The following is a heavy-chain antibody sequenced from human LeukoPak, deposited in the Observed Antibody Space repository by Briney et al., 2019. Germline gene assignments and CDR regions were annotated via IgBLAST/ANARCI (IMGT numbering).Heavy chain of an antibody. CDR2: TSSSSSYI. CDR1: GFTFSSYS. CDR3: AREYSSSSYFDY. D-gene: IGHD6-6*01. V-gene: IGHV3-21*01. Sequence: GGSLRLSCAASGFTFSSYSMNWVRQAPGKGLEWVSSTSSSSSYIYYADSVKGRFTISRDNAKNSVYLQMNSLRAEDTAVYYCAREYSSSSYFDYWGQGTLVTVSS. J-gene: IGHJ4*02.